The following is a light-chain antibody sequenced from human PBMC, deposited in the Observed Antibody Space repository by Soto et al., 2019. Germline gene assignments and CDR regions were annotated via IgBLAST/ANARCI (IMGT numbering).Light chain of an antibody. CDR1: SNDVGGYNF. J-gene: IGLJ2*01. CDR3: SSYAGSYTLV. V-gene: IGLV2-11*01. Sequence: QSALTQPRSVSGSPGQSVTISCTGTSNDVGGYNFVSWYQQHPGKVPKLFIYDVSRRPSGVPDRFSGSKSGNTASLTISGXXAXXXXDYYCSSYAGSYTLVFGGGTKLTV. CDR2: DVS.